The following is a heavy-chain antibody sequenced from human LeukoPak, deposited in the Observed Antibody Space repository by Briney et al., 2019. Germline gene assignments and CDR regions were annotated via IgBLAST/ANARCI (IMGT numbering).Heavy chain of an antibody. D-gene: IGHD5-18*01. J-gene: IGHJ4*02. V-gene: IGHV3-30*04. CDR2: ISYDGSNK. CDR3: ARNGGYSYGYDPYYFDY. CDR1: RFTFSSYA. Sequence: PGRSLRLSCAASRFTFSSYAMHWVRQAPGKGLEWVAVISYDGSNKYYAESVKGRFTISRDNSTNTLYLQMNSLRAEDTAVYYCARNGGYSYGYDPYYFDYWGQGTLVTVSS.